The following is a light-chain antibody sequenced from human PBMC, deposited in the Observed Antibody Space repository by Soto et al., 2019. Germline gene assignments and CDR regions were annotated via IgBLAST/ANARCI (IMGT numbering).Light chain of an antibody. Sequence: SVLTQPASVSGSPGQSITISYTGTNTDVGAYNYVSWYQQHPGKAPKLVIFDVTNRPSEVSDRFSGSKSGNTASLTISGLHFEDEADYYCSSYRGSSTPVFGGGTKVTVL. V-gene: IGLV2-14*03. CDR1: NTDVGAYNY. CDR3: SSYRGSSTPV. J-gene: IGLJ2*01. CDR2: DVT.